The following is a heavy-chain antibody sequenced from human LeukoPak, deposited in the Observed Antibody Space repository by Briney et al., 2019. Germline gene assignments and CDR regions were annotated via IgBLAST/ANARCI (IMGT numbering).Heavy chain of an antibody. CDR3: ARSIMITFGGVIVDYMDV. J-gene: IGHJ6*03. CDR1: GYSFTSYW. D-gene: IGHD3-16*02. Sequence: GESLKISCKGSGYSFTSYWIGWVRQMPGKGLEWMGIIYPGDSDTRYGPSFQGQVTISADKSISTAYLQWSSLKASDTAMYYCARSIMITFGGVIVDYMDVWGKGTTVTVSS. V-gene: IGHV5-51*01. CDR2: IYPGDSDT.